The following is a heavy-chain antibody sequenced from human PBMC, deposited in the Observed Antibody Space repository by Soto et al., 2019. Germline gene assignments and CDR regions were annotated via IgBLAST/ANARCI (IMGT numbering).Heavy chain of an antibody. Sequence: QVQLVESGGGVVQPGRSLRLSCAASGFTFSHYGIHWVRQAPGMGLEWLAVISYDGSNKDYADSVKGRFTVSRDNSKNTLYLQMNSLRAEDTAVYFCARYSGKYQGPIDYWGQGTLVTVSS. CDR2: ISYDGSNK. CDR3: ARYSGKYQGPIDY. D-gene: IGHD1-26*01. J-gene: IGHJ4*02. V-gene: IGHV3-30*03. CDR1: GFTFSHYG.